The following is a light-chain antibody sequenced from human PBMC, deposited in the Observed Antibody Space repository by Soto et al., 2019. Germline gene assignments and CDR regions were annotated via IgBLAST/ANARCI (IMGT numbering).Light chain of an antibody. V-gene: IGLV2-14*01. Sequence: QSVLTQPASVSGSPGQSITISCTGTSSDVGAYNYVSWYQQHPGKAPKLVISEVSNRPSGISNRFFGSKSGNTASLTISGLQPEDEAAYYCSSYVGANFVIFGGGTKLTVL. CDR1: SSDVGAYNY. CDR3: SSYVGANFVI. CDR2: EVS. J-gene: IGLJ2*01.